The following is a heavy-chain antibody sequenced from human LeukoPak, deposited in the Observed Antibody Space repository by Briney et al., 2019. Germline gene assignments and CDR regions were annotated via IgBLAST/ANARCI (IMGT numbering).Heavy chain of an antibody. D-gene: IGHD3-10*01. CDR3: AKRSGFTFGYFDL. CDR1: GFTFSSYG. CDR2: ISYDGSNK. V-gene: IGHV3-30*18. J-gene: IGHJ2*01. Sequence: GGSLRLSCAASGFTFSSYGMHWVRQAPSKGLEWVAVISYDGSNKYYADSVKGRFTISRDNSKNTLYLQMNTLRAEDTAVYYCAKRSGFTFGYFDLWGRGTLVTVSS.